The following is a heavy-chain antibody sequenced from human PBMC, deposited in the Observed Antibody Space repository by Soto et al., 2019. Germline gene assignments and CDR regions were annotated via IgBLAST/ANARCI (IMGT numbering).Heavy chain of an antibody. V-gene: IGHV3-21*01. J-gene: IGHJ4*02. CDR3: ARFLVGATVDY. CDR1: GCTFSSYI. Sequence: ELTLRFSFAASGCTFSSYIMYWVRQAPGNVLECVSSISSSSSYIYYADSVKGRFTISTDNAKNSLYLQMNSLRAEDTAVYYCARFLVGATVDYWGQGTLVTVSS. D-gene: IGHD1-26*01. CDR2: ISSSSSYI.